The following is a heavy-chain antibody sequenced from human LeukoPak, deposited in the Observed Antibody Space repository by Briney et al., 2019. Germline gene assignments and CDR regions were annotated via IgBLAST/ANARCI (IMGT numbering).Heavy chain of an antibody. CDR1: GFTFSSYG. CDR3: AKGIAVAGRLLTPPDC. Sequence: GGSLRLSCAASGFTFSSYGMHWVRQAPGKGLEWVAVISYDGSNKYYADSVKGLFTISRDNSKNTLYLQMNSLRAEDTAVYYCAKGIAVAGRLLTPPDCWGQGTLVTVSS. J-gene: IGHJ4*02. CDR2: ISYDGSNK. D-gene: IGHD6-19*01. V-gene: IGHV3-30*18.